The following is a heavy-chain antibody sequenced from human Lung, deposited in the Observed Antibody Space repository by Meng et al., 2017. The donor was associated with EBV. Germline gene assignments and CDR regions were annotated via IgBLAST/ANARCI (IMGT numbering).Heavy chain of an antibody. CDR1: GYTVTSSS. V-gene: IGHV7-4-1*01. J-gene: IGHJ4*02. CDR2: ININTGNP. Sequence: QGQLVESGCELKKPGDSVKVSCQAAGYTVTSSSMNWVRHAPGQGLEWMGWININTGNPTYAQGFTGRFVFSLDTSVSTAYLQIDSLKADDTAVYYCARGNGWRFDYWGQGTLVTVSS. D-gene: IGHD6-19*01. CDR3: ARGNGWRFDY.